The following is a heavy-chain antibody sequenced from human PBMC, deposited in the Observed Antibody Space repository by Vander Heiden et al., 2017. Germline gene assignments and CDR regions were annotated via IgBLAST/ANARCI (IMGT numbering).Heavy chain of an antibody. D-gene: IGHD3-10*01. CDR3: ARDRYYYGSGNYGD. Sequence: EVQLVESGGGLVKPGGSLSLSCAASGFPFSSYSMNWVRQAPGKGLEWVSSISSSSSYIYYADSVKGRFTISRDNAKNSLYLQMNSLRAEDTAVYYCARDRYYYGSGNYGDWGQGTLVTVSS. CDR2: ISSSSSYI. V-gene: IGHV3-21*01. J-gene: IGHJ4*02. CDR1: GFPFSSYS.